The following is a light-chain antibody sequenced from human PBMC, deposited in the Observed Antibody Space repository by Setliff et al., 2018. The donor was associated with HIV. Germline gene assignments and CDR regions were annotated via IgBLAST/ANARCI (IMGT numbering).Light chain of an antibody. CDR3: CSYAGSGTYV. V-gene: IGLV2-23*02. CDR2: DVS. CDR1: CSDVGSYNL. Sequence: QSVLTQPASVSGSPGQSITISCTGTCSDVGSYNLVSWYQQHPGKAPKLMIYDVSKRPSGVSNRFSGSKSGNTASLTISGLQAEDEADYYCCSYAGSGTYVFGTGTKGTVL. J-gene: IGLJ1*01.